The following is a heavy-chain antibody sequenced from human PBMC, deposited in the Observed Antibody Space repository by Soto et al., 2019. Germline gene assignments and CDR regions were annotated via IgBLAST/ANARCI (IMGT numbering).Heavy chain of an antibody. CDR1: GFSLDTSGVG. V-gene: IGHV2-5*02. D-gene: IGHD3-3*01. CDR2: IYWDDDK. Sequence: PTLVNPTQTLTLTRTFSGFSLDTSGVGVGWIRQPPGKTLEWLALIYWDDDKRYSTSLKTRLTISKDTSKNQVVLTMTNMDPVDTATYYCARIRTIFEVAQYYYGMDVWGQGTTVTVSS. CDR3: ARIRTIFEVAQYYYGMDV. J-gene: IGHJ6*02.